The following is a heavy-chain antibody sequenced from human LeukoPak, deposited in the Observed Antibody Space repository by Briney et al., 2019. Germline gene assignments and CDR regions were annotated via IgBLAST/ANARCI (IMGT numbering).Heavy chain of an antibody. D-gene: IGHD5-24*01. Sequence: ASVKVSCKASGYTFTGYYMHWVRQAPGQGLEWMGWINPNSGGTNYAQKFQGRVTMSRDTSISTAYMELSRLRSDDTAVYYCARVRDGYNDAYDIWGQGTMVTVSS. CDR2: INPNSGGT. J-gene: IGHJ3*02. CDR1: GYTFTGYY. CDR3: ARVRDGYNDAYDI. V-gene: IGHV1-2*02.